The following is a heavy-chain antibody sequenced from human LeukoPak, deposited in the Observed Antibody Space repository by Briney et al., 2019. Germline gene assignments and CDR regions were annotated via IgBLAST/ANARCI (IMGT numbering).Heavy chain of an antibody. Sequence: GEPLKISCKGSGYTFTGYWIAWVRQMPGKGLELMGIIYPGDSGTIYSPSFQGHVTISADKSISTAYLQWSSLKASDTAIYYCARQLGLRSLDYWGQGTLVTVSS. CDR3: ARQLGLRSLDY. CDR2: IYPGDSGT. D-gene: IGHD3-16*01. CDR1: GYTFTGYW. V-gene: IGHV5-51*01. J-gene: IGHJ4*02.